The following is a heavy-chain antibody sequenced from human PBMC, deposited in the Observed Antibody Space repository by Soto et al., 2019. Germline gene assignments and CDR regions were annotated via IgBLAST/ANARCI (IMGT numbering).Heavy chain of an antibody. CDR1: GFTFSSYG. CDR3: AKVKDASIYGDYYYGMDV. D-gene: IGHD4-17*01. V-gene: IGHV3-30*18. CDR2: ISYDGSNK. J-gene: IGHJ6*02. Sequence: QVQLVESGGGVVQPGRSLRLSCAASGFTFSSYGMHWVRQAPGKGLEWVAVISYDGSNKYYADSVKGRFTISRDNSKNTLYLQMNSLRAEDTVVYYCAKVKDASIYGDYYYGMDVWGQGTTVTVSS.